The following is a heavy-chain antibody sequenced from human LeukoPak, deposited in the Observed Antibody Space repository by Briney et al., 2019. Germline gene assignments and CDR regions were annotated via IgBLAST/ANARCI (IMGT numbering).Heavy chain of an antibody. Sequence: PGGSLRLSCATSGFTFSNYWMSWVRQAPGKGLEWVANIKQDGSEKYYGDSVKGRFTISRDNAKNSLYLQMNSLRAEDTAFYYCARGLMGGYPYFENWGQGTLVTVSS. CDR2: IKQDGSEK. V-gene: IGHV3-7*03. CDR1: GFTFSNYW. J-gene: IGHJ4*02. CDR3: ARGLMGGYPYFEN. D-gene: IGHD3-22*01.